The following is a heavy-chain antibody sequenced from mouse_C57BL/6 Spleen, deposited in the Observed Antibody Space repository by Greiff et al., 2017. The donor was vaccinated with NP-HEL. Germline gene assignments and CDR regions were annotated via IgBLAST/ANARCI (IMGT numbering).Heavy chain of an antibody. D-gene: IGHD2-4*01. CDR2: IDPEDGEP. V-gene: IGHV14-2*01. J-gene: IGHJ3*01. CDR3: ARSPYDYDGAWFAY. Sequence: EVQLQQSGAELVKPGASVKLSCTASGFNIKDYYMHWVKQRTEQGLEWIGRIDPEDGEPKYPPKFQGKATITADTSSNTAYLQLSSLTSEDTAVYYCARSPYDYDGAWFAYWGQGTLVTVSA. CDR1: GFNIKDYY.